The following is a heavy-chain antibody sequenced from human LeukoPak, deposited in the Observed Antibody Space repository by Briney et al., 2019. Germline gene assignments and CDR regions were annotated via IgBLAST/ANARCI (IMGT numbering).Heavy chain of an antibody. CDR2: IYYSGST. CDR1: GGSISSSSYY. J-gene: IGHJ3*02. V-gene: IGHV4-39*07. CDR3: ARPLNVVVAATGAFDI. D-gene: IGHD2-15*01. Sequence: PSETLSLTCTVSGGSISSSSYYWGWIRQPPGKGLEWIGSIYYSGSTYYNPSLKSRVTISVDTSKNQFSLKLSSVTAADTAVYYCARPLNVVVAATGAFDIWGQGTMVTVSS.